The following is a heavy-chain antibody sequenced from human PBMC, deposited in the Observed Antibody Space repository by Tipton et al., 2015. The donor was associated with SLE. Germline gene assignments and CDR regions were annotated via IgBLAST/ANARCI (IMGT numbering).Heavy chain of an antibody. V-gene: IGHV4-38-2*01. CDR2: IYHSGNT. Sequence: TLSLTCAVSGFSISSGYYWGWIRQPPGKGLEWIGSIYHSGNTYYNPSLKSRVTISVDTSKNQFSLKLSSVTAADTAVYYCARHRGYSSSWDFDYWGQGTLVTVSS. CDR3: ARHRGYSSSWDFDY. CDR1: GFSISSGYY. D-gene: IGHD6-13*01. J-gene: IGHJ4*02.